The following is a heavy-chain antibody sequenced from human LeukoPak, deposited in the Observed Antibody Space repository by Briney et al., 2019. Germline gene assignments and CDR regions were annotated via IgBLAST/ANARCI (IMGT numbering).Heavy chain of an antibody. CDR2: ISSSSSTI. CDR1: GFTFSSYS. CDR3: ARKHYDSSGYPDY. J-gene: IGHJ4*02. V-gene: IGHV3-48*04. D-gene: IGHD3-22*01. Sequence: GGSLRLSCAASGFTFSSYSMNWVRQAPGKGLEWVSYISSSSSTIYYADSVKGRFTISRDNAKDSLYLQMNSLRAEDTAVYYCARKHYDSSGYPDYWGQGTLVTVSS.